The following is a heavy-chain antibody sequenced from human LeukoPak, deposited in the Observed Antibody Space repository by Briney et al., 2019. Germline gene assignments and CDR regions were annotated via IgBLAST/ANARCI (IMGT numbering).Heavy chain of an antibody. CDR2: IIPIFGTA. CDR3: ARVDSGSYSAFDI. CDR1: GGTFSSYA. D-gene: IGHD1-26*01. V-gene: IGHV1-69*01. J-gene: IGHJ3*02. Sequence: GASVKVSCKASGGTFSSYAISWVRQAPRQGLEWMGGIIPIFGTANYAQKFQGRVTITADESTSTAYMELSSLRSEDTAVYYCARVDSGSYSAFDIWGQGTMVTVSS.